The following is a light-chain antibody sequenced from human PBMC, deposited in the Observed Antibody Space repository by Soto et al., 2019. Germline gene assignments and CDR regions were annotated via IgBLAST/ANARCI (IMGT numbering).Light chain of an antibody. CDR2: GVT. Sequence: QSVLTQPASVSGSPGQSITISCTGSNNDIGGYNSVSWYQQHPDKAPKLLIFGVTNRPSGVSDRFSGSKSGNTASLTISALQAEDGADYYCSSYTSSSTLVFGTGTKLTVL. V-gene: IGLV2-14*01. J-gene: IGLJ1*01. CDR3: SSYTSSSTLV. CDR1: NNDIGGYNS.